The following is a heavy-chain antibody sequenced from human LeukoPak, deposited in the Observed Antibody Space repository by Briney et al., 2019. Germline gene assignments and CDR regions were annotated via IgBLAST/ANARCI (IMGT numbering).Heavy chain of an antibody. J-gene: IGHJ4*02. CDR3: ARGTLLWFGEGY. D-gene: IGHD3-10*01. CDR2: IYYSGST. CDR1: GGSLNSNAYY. V-gene: IGHV4-39*07. Sequence: SETLSLTCTVSGGSLNSNAYYWGWIRQPPGQGLEWIGSIYYSGSTYYNPSLKSRVTISVDTSTNQFSLNLSSVTAADTAVYYCARGTLLWFGEGYWGQGTLVTVSS.